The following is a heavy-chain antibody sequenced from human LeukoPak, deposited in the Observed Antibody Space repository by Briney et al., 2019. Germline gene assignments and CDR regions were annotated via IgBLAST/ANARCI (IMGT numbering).Heavy chain of an antibody. D-gene: IGHD6-6*01. V-gene: IGHV3-33*01. CDR1: GFTFSSYG. Sequence: GRSLRLCCAASGFTFSSYGMHWVRQAPGKGLEWVAVIWYDGSNKYYADSVKGRFTISSDNSKNTLYLQMNSLRAEDTAVYYCARDPGSSLYYYYYMDVWGKGTTVTVSS. J-gene: IGHJ6*03. CDR2: IWYDGSNK. CDR3: ARDPGSSLYYYYYMDV.